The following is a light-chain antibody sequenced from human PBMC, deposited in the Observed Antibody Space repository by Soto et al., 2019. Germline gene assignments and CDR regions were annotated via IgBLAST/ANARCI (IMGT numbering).Light chain of an antibody. CDR2: KAS. CDR3: QHYKSYSRT. CDR1: QSIDSW. V-gene: IGKV1-5*03. Sequence: DIQMTQSPSTLSASIGDRVTITCRASQSIDSWLAWYQQKPGKAPKLLIYKASSLQTGVPSRFSGSGSGTEFTLTICSLQPDDFASYYCQHYKSYSRTFGQGTKAEVK. J-gene: IGKJ1*01.